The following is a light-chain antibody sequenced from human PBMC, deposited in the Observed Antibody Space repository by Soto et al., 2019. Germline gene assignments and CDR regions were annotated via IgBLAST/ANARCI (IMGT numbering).Light chain of an antibody. CDR2: GGS. CDR3: QQYGSSLSVT. V-gene: IGKV3-20*01. Sequence: EIVLTQYPGTLSLSPGERATLSCRASQSVSSFYLAWYQQKPGQAPRLLIYGGSSRATGIPDRFSGSGSGTDFTLTISRLEPEDVAVYYCQQYGSSLSVTFGQGTKVEIK. CDR1: QSVSSFY. J-gene: IGKJ1*01.